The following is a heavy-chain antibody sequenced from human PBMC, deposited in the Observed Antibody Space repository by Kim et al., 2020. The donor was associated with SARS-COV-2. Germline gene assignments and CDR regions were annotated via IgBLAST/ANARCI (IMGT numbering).Heavy chain of an antibody. V-gene: IGHV3-30*03. CDR3: ARDPRTMMGLDV. CDR2: ISFDGSKK. CDR1: RFLYDD. Sequence: GGSLRLSCRATRFLYDDIHWVRQAPGKGLEWVSGISFDGSKKYYATFVKGRFTVFRDNSKNTIYLQLSSLSAEDTAHYYCARDPRTMMGLDVWGQGTTVTFS. D-gene: IGHD3-22*01. J-gene: IGHJ6*02.